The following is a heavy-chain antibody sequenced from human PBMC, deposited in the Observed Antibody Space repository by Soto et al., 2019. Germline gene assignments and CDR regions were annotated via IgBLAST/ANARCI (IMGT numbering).Heavy chain of an antibody. CDR3: ARIGYSSSCFDY. CDR1: GFTFSSYW. CDR2: IKSDGSST. V-gene: IGHV3-74*01. Sequence: GGSLRLSCASSGFTFSSYWIHWVRQAPGKGLVWLSRIKSDGSSTNYADSVKGRFTISRDNAKNSVYLQMNSLRAEDTAVYYCARIGYSSSCFDYWGQGTLVTVSS. J-gene: IGHJ4*02. D-gene: IGHD6-6*01.